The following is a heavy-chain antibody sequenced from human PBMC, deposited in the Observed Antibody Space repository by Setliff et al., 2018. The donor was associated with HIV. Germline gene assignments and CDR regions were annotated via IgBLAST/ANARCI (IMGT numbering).Heavy chain of an antibody. D-gene: IGHD3-16*01. J-gene: IGHJ3*02. Sequence: GESPKISCAASGFTFSNYWMSWVRQTPGKGLEWVANIKPDGSEKYYVDSVKGRFTISRDNAENSLYLQMNSLRAEDTAVYYYARDYVWGRRAFDIWGPGTMVTVSS. CDR1: GFTFSNYW. CDR2: IKPDGSEK. CDR3: ARDYVWGRRAFDI. V-gene: IGHV3-7*01.